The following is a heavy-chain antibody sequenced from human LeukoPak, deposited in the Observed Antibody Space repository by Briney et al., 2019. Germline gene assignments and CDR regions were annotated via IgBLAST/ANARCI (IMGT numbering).Heavy chain of an antibody. CDR3: ARGYSGSYPYYYYYGMDV. V-gene: IGHV4-59*12. CDR1: GGSISSYY. CDR2: IYYSGST. D-gene: IGHD1-26*01. Sequence: SETLSLTCTVSGGSISSYYWSWIRQPPGKGLEWIGYIYYSGSTNYNPSLKSRVTMSVDTSKNQFSLKLSSVTAADTAVYYCARGYSGSYPYYYYYGMDVWGQGTTVTVSS. J-gene: IGHJ6*02.